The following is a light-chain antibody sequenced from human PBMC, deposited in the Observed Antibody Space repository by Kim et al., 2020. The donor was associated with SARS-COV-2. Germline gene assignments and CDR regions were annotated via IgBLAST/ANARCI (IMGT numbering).Light chain of an antibody. CDR2: DVN. V-gene: IGLV2-11*01. Sequence: QSALTQPRSVSGSPGQSVTISCTGTSSDVGGYNYVSWYQHHPGKAPKLMIYDVNKRPSGVPDRFSGSKSGNTASLTISGLQTEDEADYAGMYIPHVFGTGTKVTVL. J-gene: IGLJ1*01. CDR1: SSDVGGYNY. CDR3: MYIPHV.